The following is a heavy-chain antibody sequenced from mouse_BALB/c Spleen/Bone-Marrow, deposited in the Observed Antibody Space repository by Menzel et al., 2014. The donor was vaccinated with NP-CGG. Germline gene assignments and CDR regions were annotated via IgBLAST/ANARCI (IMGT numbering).Heavy chain of an antibody. CDR1: GFTFXNYG. CDR3: ARRGTGTGSYYFDY. CDR2: ISSVGSYT. V-gene: IGHV5-6*02. Sequence: EVKVVEPGGDLVKPGGSLKLSCAASGFTFXNYGMSWVRQTPDKRLEWVATISSVGSYTYYPDSVKGRFTISRDNAKNTLFLQMSSLKSEDTAMYYCARRGTGTGSYYFDYWGQGTTPTVSS. D-gene: IGHD4-1*01. J-gene: IGHJ2*01.